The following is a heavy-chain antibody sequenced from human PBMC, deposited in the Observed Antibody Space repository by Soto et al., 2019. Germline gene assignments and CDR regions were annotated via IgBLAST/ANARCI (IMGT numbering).Heavy chain of an antibody. J-gene: IGHJ4*02. CDR1: GFTFSSYS. CDR3: ARDRKQQLRSFDY. Sequence: EVQLVESGGGLVQPGGSLRLSCAASGFTFSSYSMNWVRQAPGKGLEWVSYISSSSSTIYYADSVKGRFTISRDNAKNSLYLQMNSLRAEDTAVYYCARDRKQQLRSFDYWGQGTLVTVSS. V-gene: IGHV3-48*01. CDR2: ISSSSSTI. D-gene: IGHD6-13*01.